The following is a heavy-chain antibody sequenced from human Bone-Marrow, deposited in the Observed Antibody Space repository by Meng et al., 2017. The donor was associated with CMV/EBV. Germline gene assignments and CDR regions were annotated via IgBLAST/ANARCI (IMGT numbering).Heavy chain of an antibody. Sequence: GGSLRLSCAASGFTFSSYEMNWVRQAPGKGLEWVSYISSSGSTIYNADSVKGRFTISRDNAKNSLDLQMNSLRAEDTAVYYCASSGELLNHWGQGTLVTVSS. CDR3: ASSGELLNH. V-gene: IGHV3-48*03. CDR2: ISSSGSTI. CDR1: GFTFSSYE. D-gene: IGHD3-10*01. J-gene: IGHJ5*02.